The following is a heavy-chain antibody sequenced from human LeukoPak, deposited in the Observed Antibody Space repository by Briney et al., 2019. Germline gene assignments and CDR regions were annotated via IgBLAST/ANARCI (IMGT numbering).Heavy chain of an antibody. V-gene: IGHV3-21*01. CDR2: IYSSSSYI. CDR3: ARGPLNPKPAAGTISPY. D-gene: IGHD6-13*01. J-gene: IGHJ4*02. CDR1: GFTFSSYS. Sequence: GGSLSLSCAASGFTFSSYSMNWVRPAPGKGVEWVSSIYSSSSYIYYADSVKGRFTISRDNAKNSLYLQMNSLRAEDTAVYYCARGPLNPKPAAGTISPYGGQGTRDSVS.